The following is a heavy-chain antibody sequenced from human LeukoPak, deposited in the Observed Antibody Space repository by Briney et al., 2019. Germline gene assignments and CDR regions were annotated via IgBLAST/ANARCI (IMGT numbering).Heavy chain of an antibody. CDR2: ISSSSSYI. J-gene: IGHJ4*02. D-gene: IGHD2-15*01. CDR3: AKDSDVHCSGGSCTNFDY. CDR1: GFTFSSYS. Sequence: GGSLRLSCVASGFTFSSYSMNWVRQAPGKGLEWVSSISSSSSYIYYADSMKGRFTISRHNAKKSLYLQMNSLRAEDTAIYYCAKDSDVHCSGGSCTNFDYWGQGTLVTVSS. V-gene: IGHV3-21*01.